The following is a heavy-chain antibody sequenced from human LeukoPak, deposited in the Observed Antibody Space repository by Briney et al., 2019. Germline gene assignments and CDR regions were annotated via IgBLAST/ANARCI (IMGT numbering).Heavy chain of an antibody. CDR3: AKDPPNDYGEERGY. CDR2: ISGDGGST. Sequence: GGSLRLSCAASGFTFDDYAMHWVRQAPGKGLEWVSLISGDGGSTYYADSVKGRFTISRDNSKNSLYLKMNSLRTEDTALYYCAKDPPNDYGEERGYWGQGTLVTVSS. D-gene: IGHD4-17*01. J-gene: IGHJ4*02. V-gene: IGHV3-43*02. CDR1: GFTFDDYA.